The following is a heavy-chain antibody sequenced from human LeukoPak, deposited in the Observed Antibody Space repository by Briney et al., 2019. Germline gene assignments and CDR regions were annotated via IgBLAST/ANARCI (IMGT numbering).Heavy chain of an antibody. J-gene: IGHJ4*02. CDR1: GFTFSSYA. D-gene: IGHD1-26*01. CDR2: ISGSGGST. V-gene: IGHV3-23*01. CDR3: AKDRVGATRNFDY. Sequence: GGSLRLSCAASGFTFSSYAMSWVRQAPGKGLEWVSAISGSGGSTYYADSVKGRFTISRDNSKNTLYLQMKSLRAEDTAVYYCAKDRVGATRNFDYWGQGTLVTVSS.